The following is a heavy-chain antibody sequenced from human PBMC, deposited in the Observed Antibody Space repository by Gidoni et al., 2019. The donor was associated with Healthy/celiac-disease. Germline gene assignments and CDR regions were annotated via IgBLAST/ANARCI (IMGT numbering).Heavy chain of an antibody. CDR2: VDPEDGET. CDR1: GYTFTDYY. CDR3: ATGGPGAWFDP. Sequence: EVQLVQSGAEVKKPAATVINPCKASGYTFTDYYMHWVQQAPGKGLEWMGLVDPEDGETIYAEKFQGRVTITADTSTDTAYMELSSLRSEDTAVYYCATGGPGAWFDPWGQGTLVTVSS. D-gene: IGHD7-27*01. V-gene: IGHV1-69-2*01. J-gene: IGHJ5*02.